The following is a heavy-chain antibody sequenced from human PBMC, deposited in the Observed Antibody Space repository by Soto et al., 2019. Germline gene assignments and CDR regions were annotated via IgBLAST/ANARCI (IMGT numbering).Heavy chain of an antibody. CDR3: ATARSDCSGGSCYPKGILFDY. Sequence: QVQLVQSGAEVKKPGASVKVSCKVSGYTLTELSMHWVRQAPGKGLEWMGGFDPEDGETIYAQKFQGRVTMTEDTSTDTAYMELSSLRSEDTAVYYCATARSDCSGGSCYPKGILFDYWGQGTLVTVSS. CDR2: FDPEDGET. V-gene: IGHV1-24*01. D-gene: IGHD2-15*01. CDR1: GYTLTELS. J-gene: IGHJ4*02.